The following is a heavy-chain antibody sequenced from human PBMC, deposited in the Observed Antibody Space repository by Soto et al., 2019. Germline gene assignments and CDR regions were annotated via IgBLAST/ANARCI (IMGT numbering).Heavy chain of an antibody. CDR3: PRAPYAFWSGYYFEY. CDR1: GGSFSGYY. J-gene: IGHJ4*02. V-gene: IGHV4-34*01. Sequence: QVQLQQWGAGLLKPSETLSLTCAVYGGSFSGYYWSWIRQPPGKGLEWIGEINHSGSTNYNPSLKSRVTISLDTAKNQFSLTLTAVTAAHTDGYYCPRAPYAFWSGYYFEYCGQGTLVTVYS. D-gene: IGHD3-3*01. CDR2: INHSGST.